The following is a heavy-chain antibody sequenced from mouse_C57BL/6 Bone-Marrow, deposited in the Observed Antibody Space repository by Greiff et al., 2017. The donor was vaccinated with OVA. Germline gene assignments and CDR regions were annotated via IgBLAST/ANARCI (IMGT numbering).Heavy chain of an antibody. CDR3: ARYAHYCGRSNWYFDV. Sequence: QVQLKQSGAELVRPGTSVKVSCKASGYAFTDYLIEWVKQRPGQGLEWIGVINPGSGGTNYNEKLKGKATLTADNSSSTAYMQLSSLTSEDSAVYFCARYAHYCGRSNWYFDVWGTGTTVTVSS. CDR1: GYAFTDYL. V-gene: IGHV1-54*01. J-gene: IGHJ1*03. CDR2: INPGSGGT. D-gene: IGHD1-1*01.